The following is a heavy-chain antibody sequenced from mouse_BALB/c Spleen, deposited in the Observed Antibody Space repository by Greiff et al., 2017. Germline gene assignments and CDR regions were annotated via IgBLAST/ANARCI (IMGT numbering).Heavy chain of an antibody. CDR1: GYTFTSYW. CDR3: AREDYGNYDYAMDY. D-gene: IGHD2-1*01. CDR2: INPSTGYT. Sequence: QVQLQQSGAELAKPGASVKMSCKASGYTFTSYWMHWVKQRPGQGLEWIGYINPSTGYTEYNQKFKDKATLTADKSSSTAYMQLSSLTSEDSAVYYCAREDYGNYDYAMDYWGQGTSVTVSS. J-gene: IGHJ4*01. V-gene: IGHV1-7*01.